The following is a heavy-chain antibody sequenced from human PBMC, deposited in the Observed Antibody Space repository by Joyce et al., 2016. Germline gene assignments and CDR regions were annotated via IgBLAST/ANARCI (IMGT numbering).Heavy chain of an antibody. J-gene: IGHJ6*02. CDR1: GYTFTGYF. Sequence: QVQLVQSGAEVKKAGASVNVSCKSSGYTFTGYFMHWVRQAPGQGLEWMGWINPNSGGTKYGQKFQGRVTMTRDTTISTAYLELNWLRSDDTAVYYCASDYGDYGRYGLDVWGQGTTVAVSS. CDR2: INPNSGGT. D-gene: IGHD4-17*01. V-gene: IGHV1-2*02. CDR3: ASDYGDYGRYGLDV.